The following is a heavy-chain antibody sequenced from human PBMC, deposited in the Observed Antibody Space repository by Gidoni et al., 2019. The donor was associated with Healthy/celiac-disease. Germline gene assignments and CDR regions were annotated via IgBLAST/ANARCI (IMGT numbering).Heavy chain of an antibody. CDR1: GGTFSSYA. CDR2: IIPIFGTA. CDR3: ASTTRYYYDSSGYYYGFDY. J-gene: IGHJ4*02. V-gene: IGHV1-69*01. Sequence: QVQLVQSGAEVKKTGSSVQVACKASGGTFSSYATSWVRQAPGQGLEGMGGIIPIFGTANYAQKCQGRVTITADESTSTAYMELSSLRSEDTAVYYCASTTRYYYDSSGYYYGFDYWGQGTLVTVSS. D-gene: IGHD3-22*01.